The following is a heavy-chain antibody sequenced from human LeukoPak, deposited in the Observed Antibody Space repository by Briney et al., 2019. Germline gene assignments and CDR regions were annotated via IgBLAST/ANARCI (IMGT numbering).Heavy chain of an antibody. V-gene: IGHV4-38-2*02. D-gene: IGHD2-15*01. CDR1: GYSISSGYY. J-gene: IGHJ4*02. Sequence: PSEPLSLTCTVSGYSISSGYYWGWIRQPPGKGLEWIGSIYHSGNTYYNPSLKSRVTTSVDTSKNQFSLKLSSVTAADTAVYYCARVLVATIIDYWGQGTLVTVSS. CDR3: ARVLVATIIDY. CDR2: IYHSGNT.